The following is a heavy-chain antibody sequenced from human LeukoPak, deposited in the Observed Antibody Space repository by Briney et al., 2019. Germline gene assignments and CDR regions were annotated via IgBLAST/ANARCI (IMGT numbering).Heavy chain of an antibody. D-gene: IGHD6-6*01. CDR1: GYSFISYR. V-gene: IGHV5-51*01. J-gene: IGHJ4*02. Sequence: GESRKISCKSSGYSFISYRIGWVRQMPGKGLEWMGIIYPGGSDIRYSPSFQGQVTISVDKSISTAYLQWSSLEASDTAMYYCATLAAPSAPYYFDYWGQGTLVTVSS. CDR2: IYPGGSDI. CDR3: ATLAAPSAPYYFDY.